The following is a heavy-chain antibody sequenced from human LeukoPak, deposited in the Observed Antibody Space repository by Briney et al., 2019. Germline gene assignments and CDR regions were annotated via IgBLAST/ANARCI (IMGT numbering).Heavy chain of an antibody. CDR3: ARYVVYGSGKYYFDY. D-gene: IGHD3-10*01. V-gene: IGHV4-39*01. CDR2: IYYSGST. J-gene: IGHJ4*02. Sequence: SDTLSLTRTVSGGSVSSNCNYWSWLHQPPGRGLEWIASIYYSGSTYYNPSLKSRVTISVDTSENQFSLKLSSVTAADTAVYYCARYVVYGSGKYYFDYWGQGTLVTVSS. CDR1: GGSVSSNCNY.